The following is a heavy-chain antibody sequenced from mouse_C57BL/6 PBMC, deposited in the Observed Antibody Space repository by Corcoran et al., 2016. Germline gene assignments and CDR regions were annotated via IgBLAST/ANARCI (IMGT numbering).Heavy chain of an antibody. D-gene: IGHD4-1*01. J-gene: IGHJ2*01. V-gene: IGHV3-6*01. Sequence: DVQLQESGPGLVKPSQSLSLTCSVTGYSITSGYYWNWIRQFPGNKLEWMGYISYDGSNNYNPSLKNRISITRDTSKNQFFLKLNSVTTEDTATYYCARGLTGDYWGQGTTLTVSS. CDR3: ARGLTGDY. CDR1: GYSITSGYY. CDR2: ISYDGSN.